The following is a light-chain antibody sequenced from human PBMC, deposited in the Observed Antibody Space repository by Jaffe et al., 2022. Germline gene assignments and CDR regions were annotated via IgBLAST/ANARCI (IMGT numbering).Light chain of an antibody. CDR2: DAS. J-gene: IGKJ5*01. Sequence: AIQLTQSPSSLSASVGDRVTITCRASQGISSALAWYQQKPGKAPKLLIYDASSLESGVPSRFSGSGSGTDFTLTISSLQPEDFATYYCQQFNSYPHEAFGQGTRLEIK. CDR1: QGISSA. V-gene: IGKV1-13*02. CDR3: QQFNSYPHEA.